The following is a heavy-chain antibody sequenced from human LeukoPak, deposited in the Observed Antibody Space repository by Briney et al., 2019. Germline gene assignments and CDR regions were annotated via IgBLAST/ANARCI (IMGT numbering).Heavy chain of an antibody. D-gene: IGHD6-13*01. V-gene: IGHV4-38-2*02. CDR2: SNEVGRA. CDR1: GYSIISGYS. J-gene: IGHJ4*02. Sequence: PSETLSLTCAVSGYSIISGYSWGWIRQPPGKGLEWVGGSNEVGRAYYNPSIKSRVTISVDTSKNQFSLKLSSVTAADTAVYYCARDSYSSSWHFDYWGQGTLVTVSS. CDR3: ARDSYSSSWHFDY.